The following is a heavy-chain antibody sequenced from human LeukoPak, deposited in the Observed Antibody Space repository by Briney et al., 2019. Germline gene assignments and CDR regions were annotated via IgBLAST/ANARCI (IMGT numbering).Heavy chain of an antibody. CDR3: ARGTPYCSSASCYNY. CDR1: GCDFSSFD. V-gene: IGHV1-8*01. CDR2: VNPNSGNT. J-gene: IGHJ4*02. Sequence: ASVKVSCKASGCDFSSFDVNWVRQAPGQGLEWMGWVNPNSGNTGYAQKFQGRVTMTRNTSINTAYMELSNLGSEDTAIYYCARGTPYCSSASCYNYWGQGSLVTVSS. D-gene: IGHD2-2*02.